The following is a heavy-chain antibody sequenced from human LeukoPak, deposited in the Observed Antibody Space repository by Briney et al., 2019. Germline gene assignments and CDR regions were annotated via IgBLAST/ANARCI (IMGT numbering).Heavy chain of an antibody. Sequence: ASVKVSCKASGYSFTGYDINWVRQATGQGLEWMGWMNPNNGNTDYAQRFQGRVTMTRDTATSTAYMELSSLKFEDTAVYYCARPTGRPSNYYSMDVWGKGTTVAVSS. CDR2: MNPNNGNT. J-gene: IGHJ6*03. CDR3: ARPTGRPSNYYSMDV. CDR1: GYSFTGYD. V-gene: IGHV1-8*01. D-gene: IGHD1-26*01.